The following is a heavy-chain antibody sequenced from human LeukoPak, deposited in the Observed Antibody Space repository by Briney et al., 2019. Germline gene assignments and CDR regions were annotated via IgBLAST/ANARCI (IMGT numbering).Heavy chain of an antibody. CDR3: AHRRRPVAIRWFDL. V-gene: IGHV2-5*01. D-gene: IGHD2-2*01. CDR1: GFSLTTRGVG. Sequence: SGPTLVKPPQTLTLTCTFSGFSLTTRGVGVGWIRQPPGKALEWLAVINWNDDKRYSPSLKSRLTITKDTSKNQVVLTMTNMDPVDTATYYCAHRRRPVAIRWFDLWGQGTLVTVSS. J-gene: IGHJ5*02. CDR2: INWNDDK.